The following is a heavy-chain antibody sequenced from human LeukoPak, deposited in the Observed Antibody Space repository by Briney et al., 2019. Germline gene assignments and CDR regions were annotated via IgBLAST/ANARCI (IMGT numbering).Heavy chain of an antibody. CDR3: ARVKGRHYYDSSGYYPRLGAFDI. D-gene: IGHD3-22*01. Sequence: PSETLSLTCTVSGGSISSYYWSWIRQPPGKGLEWIGYIYYSGSTNYNPSLKSRVTISVDTSKNQFSLKLSSVTAADTAVYYCARVKGRHYYDSSGYYPRLGAFDIWGQGTMVTVSS. J-gene: IGHJ3*02. V-gene: IGHV4-59*01. CDR2: IYYSGST. CDR1: GGSISSYY.